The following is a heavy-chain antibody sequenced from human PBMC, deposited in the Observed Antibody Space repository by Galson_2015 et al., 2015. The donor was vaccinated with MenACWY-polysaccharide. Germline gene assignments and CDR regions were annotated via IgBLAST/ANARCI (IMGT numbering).Heavy chain of an antibody. CDR3: ARLQSGDSSGYYYESLDDYYYYGMDV. CDR2: ISSSSSHI. V-gene: IGHV3-21*01. Sequence: SLRLSCAASGFTFSSYSMNWVRQAPGKGLEWVSSISSSSSHIYYADSVKGRFTISRDNAKNSLYLQMNSLRAKDTAVYYCARLQSGDSSGYYYESLDDYYYYGMDVWGQGTTVTVSS. J-gene: IGHJ6*02. CDR1: GFTFSSYS. D-gene: IGHD3-22*01.